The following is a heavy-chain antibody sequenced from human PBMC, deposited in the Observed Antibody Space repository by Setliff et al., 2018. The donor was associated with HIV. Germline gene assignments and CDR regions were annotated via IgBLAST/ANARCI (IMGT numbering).Heavy chain of an antibody. CDR3: ASLTDYGGDSGSH. J-gene: IGHJ4*02. CDR2: IFHTGSS. D-gene: IGHD4-17*01. CDR1: GDSMSNYY. V-gene: IGHV4-59*01. Sequence: SETLSLTCSVSGDSMSNYYWSWVRQPPGKGLEWMGDIFHTGSSTYNPSLKSRVSLSVDTSKNQFSLRLSAVTAADTAVYYCASLTDYGGDSGSHWGQGTLVTVSS.